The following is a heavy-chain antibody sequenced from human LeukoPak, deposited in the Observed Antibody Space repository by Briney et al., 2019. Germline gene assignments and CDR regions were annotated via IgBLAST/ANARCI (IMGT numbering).Heavy chain of an antibody. D-gene: IGHD2-21*02. J-gene: IGHJ6*02. Sequence: PGGSLRLSCASSRFTFRSYAMSWVRQAPGKGLEGVAAISGSGGRTYYADSVKGRFTSSRDNSKNTLSLQMNSLRDEDTATYYCAKEVYCGRDCYNPGYGVDVWGQGTTVTVSS. CDR2: ISGSGGRT. V-gene: IGHV3-23*01. CDR3: AKEVYCGRDCYNPGYGVDV. CDR1: RFTFRSYA.